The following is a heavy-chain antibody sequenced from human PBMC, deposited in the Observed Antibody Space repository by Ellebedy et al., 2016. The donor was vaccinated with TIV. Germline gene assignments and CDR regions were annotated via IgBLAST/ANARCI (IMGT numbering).Heavy chain of an antibody. D-gene: IGHD3-9*01. CDR2: IYYTGTT. J-gene: IGHJ6*02. V-gene: IGHV4-59*01. CDR3: ARDRCFDSLPRLVYHGVDV. Sequence: MPSETLSLTCSASGGSISNYYWTWIRQPPGKGLEWIGFIYYTGTTNYNPSLKSRVTMSVDTSKNQLSLKLSSVTAADTAVYFCARDRCFDSLPRLVYHGVDVWGQGTTVTVSS. CDR1: GGSISNYY.